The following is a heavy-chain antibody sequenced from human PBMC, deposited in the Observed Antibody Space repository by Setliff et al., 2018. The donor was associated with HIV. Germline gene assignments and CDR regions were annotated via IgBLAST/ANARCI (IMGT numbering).Heavy chain of an antibody. CDR1: RDSINSGGYH. CDR2: ISYIGYT. J-gene: IGHJ5*01. D-gene: IGHD1-26*01. Sequence: SETLSLTCTVSRDSINSGGYHWTWIRQHPGKGLEWIGYISYIGYTYYNPSLNSRVNVSVDTSKNQYSLKLSSVTAADTAVYYCARTTYSGSYFNDSWGQGTLVTVSS. CDR3: ARTTYSGSYFNDS. V-gene: IGHV4-31*03.